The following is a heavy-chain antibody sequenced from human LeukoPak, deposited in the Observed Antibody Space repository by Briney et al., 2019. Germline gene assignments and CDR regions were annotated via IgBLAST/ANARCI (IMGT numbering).Heavy chain of an antibody. CDR2: IYYSGST. CDR3: AREVGYGSGSYYDY. V-gene: IGHV4-59*12. D-gene: IGHD3-10*01. CDR1: GGSISSYY. J-gene: IGHJ4*02. Sequence: SETLSLTCTVSGGSISSYYWSWIRQPPGKGLEWIGYIYYSGSTNYNPSLKGRVTISVDTSKNQFSLKLSSVTAADTAVYYCAREVGYGSGSYYDYWGQGTLVTVSS.